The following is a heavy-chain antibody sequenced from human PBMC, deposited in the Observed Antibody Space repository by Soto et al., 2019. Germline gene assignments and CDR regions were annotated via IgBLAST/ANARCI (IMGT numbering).Heavy chain of an antibody. V-gene: IGHV3-23*01. D-gene: IGHD2-15*01. Sequence: PGGSLRLSCAASGFTFSSYAMSWVRQAPGKGLEWVSAISGSGGSTYYADFVKGRFTISRDNSKNTLYLQMNSLRAEDTAVYYCAKCLASGGSCARPQLDYWGQGTLVTVSS. CDR2: ISGSGGST. J-gene: IGHJ4*02. CDR1: GFTFSSYA. CDR3: AKCLASGGSCARPQLDY.